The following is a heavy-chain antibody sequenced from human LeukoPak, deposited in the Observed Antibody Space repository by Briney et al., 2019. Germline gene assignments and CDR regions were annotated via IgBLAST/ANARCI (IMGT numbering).Heavy chain of an antibody. Sequence: KPSETLSLTCTVSGGSISSYYWSWIRQPAGKGLEWIGRIYTSGSTNYNPSLKSRVTMSVDTSKNQFSLKLSSVTAADTAVYYCARAGYYDSSGYYYPGRHYFDYWGQGTLVTVSS. D-gene: IGHD3-22*01. V-gene: IGHV4-4*07. CDR2: IYTSGST. J-gene: IGHJ4*02. CDR3: ARAGYYDSSGYYYPGRHYFDY. CDR1: GGSISSYY.